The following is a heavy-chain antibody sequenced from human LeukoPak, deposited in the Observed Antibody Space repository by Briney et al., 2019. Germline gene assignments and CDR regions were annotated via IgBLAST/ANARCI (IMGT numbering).Heavy chain of an antibody. V-gene: IGHV3-23*01. CDR2: ISDSGGST. J-gene: IGHJ4*02. D-gene: IGHD2-21*01. CDR1: GFTFSSYA. CDR3: AKDQVVPTHLFDY. Sequence: GGSLRLSCAASGFTFSSYAMNWVRQAPGKGLEWVSGISDSGGSTYYADSVKGRFTISRDNSKKTLYLQMNSLRAEDTAVYYCAKDQVVPTHLFDYWGQGTLVTVSS.